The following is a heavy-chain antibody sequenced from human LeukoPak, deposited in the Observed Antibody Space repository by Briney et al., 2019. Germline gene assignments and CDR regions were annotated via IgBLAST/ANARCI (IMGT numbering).Heavy chain of an antibody. CDR2: ISGSGGST. CDR3: ARDPRAYCSSTSCYAFDY. CDR1: GFTFSSYA. J-gene: IGHJ4*02. Sequence: GGSLRLSCAASGFTFSSYAMSWVRQAPGKGLEWVSAISGSGGSTYYADSVKGRFTISRDNSKNTLYLQMNSLRAEDTAVCYCARDPRAYCSSTSCYAFDYWGQGTLVTVSS. D-gene: IGHD2-2*01. V-gene: IGHV3-23*01.